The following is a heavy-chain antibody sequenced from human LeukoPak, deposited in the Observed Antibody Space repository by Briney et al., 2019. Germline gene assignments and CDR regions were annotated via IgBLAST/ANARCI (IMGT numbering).Heavy chain of an antibody. Sequence: PGGSLRLSCVASGLPFRNYGFHWVRQAPGKGLEWVAIIYSGGGTTKYYAESVKDRFTITRDDSRDRLYLQMNSLRAEDTAVYYCVVILVPGGVWHFDLWGRGTLVTVSS. CDR2: IYSGGGTTK. D-gene: IGHD2-2*01. J-gene: IGHJ2*01. V-gene: IGHV3-33*03. CDR1: GLPFRNYG. CDR3: VVILVPGGVWHFDL.